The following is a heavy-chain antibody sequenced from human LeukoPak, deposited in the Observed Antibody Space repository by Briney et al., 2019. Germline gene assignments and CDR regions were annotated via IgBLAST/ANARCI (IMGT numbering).Heavy chain of an antibody. J-gene: IGHJ4*02. CDR3: ARGYCSGNTCYPGGY. D-gene: IGHD2-15*01. CDR2: IYVDGNT. Sequence: PGGSLRLSCAASGFTVSTNYMNWVRQAPGKGLEWVSVIYVDGNTFYADCVKGRFTISRDTSKNTLYLQMHSLRVEDTAVYYCARGYCSGNTCYPGGYWGQGTLVTASS. V-gene: IGHV3-66*02. CDR1: GFTVSTNY.